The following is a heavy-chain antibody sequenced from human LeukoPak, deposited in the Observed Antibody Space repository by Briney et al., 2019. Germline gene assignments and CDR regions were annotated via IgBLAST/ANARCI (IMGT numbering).Heavy chain of an antibody. CDR2: ISSSSSYI. D-gene: IGHD1-1*01. CDR1: GFTFSSYS. J-gene: IGHJ3*02. CDR3: ASAVQLERRDAFDI. Sequence: GGSLRLSCAASGFTFSSYSMNWVRQAPGKGLEWVSSISSSSSYIYYADSVKGRFTISRDNAKNSLYLQMNSLRAEDTAVYYCASAVQLERRDAFDIWGQGTMVTVSS. V-gene: IGHV3-21*01.